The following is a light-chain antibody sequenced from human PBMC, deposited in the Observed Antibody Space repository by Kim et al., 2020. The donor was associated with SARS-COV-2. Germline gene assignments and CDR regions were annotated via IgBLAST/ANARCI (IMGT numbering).Light chain of an antibody. CDR3: QQYGSSPYT. CDR1: QSVSSSY. CDR2: GAS. V-gene: IGKV3-20*01. J-gene: IGKJ2*01. Sequence: LSTGERATLSCRASQSVSSSYLAWYQQKPGQAPRLLIYGASSRATGIPDRCSGSGSGTDFTLTISRLEPEDFAVYYCQQYGSSPYTFGQGTKLEI.